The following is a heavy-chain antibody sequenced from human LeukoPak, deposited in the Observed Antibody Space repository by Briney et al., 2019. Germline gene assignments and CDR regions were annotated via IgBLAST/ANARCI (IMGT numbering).Heavy chain of an antibody. D-gene: IGHD3-22*01. CDR2: ISYDGSNK. V-gene: IGHV3-30*03. CDR3: ARGSTYYESSGRVPFDY. J-gene: IGHJ4*02. CDR1: GFTFSNFG. Sequence: GGSLRLSCAASGFTFSNFGMHWVRQAPGKGLEWVAVISYDGSNKYYGDAVKGRFTISRDNSKNTLYLQMNSLRAEDTAVYYCARGSTYYESSGRVPFDYWGQGTLVTVSS.